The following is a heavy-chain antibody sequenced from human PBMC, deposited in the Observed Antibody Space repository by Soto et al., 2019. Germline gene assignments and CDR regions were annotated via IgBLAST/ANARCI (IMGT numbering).Heavy chain of an antibody. D-gene: IGHD1-26*01. CDR2: INSDGSTT. CDR1: GFTFSSYW. CDR3: VIVIVGATGYGMDV. Sequence: GGSLRLSCAASGFTFSSYWMHWVCQAPGKGQVWVLHINSDGSTTRYADSVKGRFTISRDNAKNTLYLEMNSLRAEDTAVYYCVIVIVGATGYGMDVWGQGATVTVS. J-gene: IGHJ6*02. V-gene: IGHV3-74*01.